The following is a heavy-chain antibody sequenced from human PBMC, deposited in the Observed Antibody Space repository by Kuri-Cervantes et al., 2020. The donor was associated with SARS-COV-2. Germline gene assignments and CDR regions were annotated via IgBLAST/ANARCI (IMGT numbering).Heavy chain of an antibody. Sequence: GESLKISCAASGFIFNDYCMGWIRQAPGKGLEWVSYISSSSSYIYYADSVKGRFTISRDNAKNSLYLQMNSLRAEDTAVYYCARVGGSIVVVPAATDYWGQGTLVTVSS. CDR3: ARVGGSIVVVPAATDY. CDR1: GFIFNDYC. CDR2: ISSSSSYI. V-gene: IGHV3-11*06. J-gene: IGHJ4*02. D-gene: IGHD2-2*01.